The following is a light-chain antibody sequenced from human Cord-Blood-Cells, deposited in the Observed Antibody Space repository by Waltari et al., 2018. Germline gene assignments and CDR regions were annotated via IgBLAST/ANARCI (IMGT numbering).Light chain of an antibody. J-gene: IGLJ3*02. CDR1: ISDVGGYNY. V-gene: IGLV2-11*01. Sequence: QSALTQPRSVSGSPGQSVTISCTGTISDVGGYNYVSWYQQHPGKAPKLMIYDVSKRPAGVPDRFSGSKSGNTASLTISGLQAEDEADYYCCSYAGRVFGGGTKLTVL. CDR3: CSYAGRV. CDR2: DVS.